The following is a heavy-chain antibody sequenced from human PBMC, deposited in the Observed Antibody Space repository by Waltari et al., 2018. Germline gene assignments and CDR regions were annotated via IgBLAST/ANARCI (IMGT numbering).Heavy chain of an antibody. CDR3: ARGVAAAGTGDY. D-gene: IGHD6-13*01. J-gene: IGHJ4*02. CDR2: IYHSGST. Sequence: QVQLQESGPGLVKPSETLSLTCAVSGYSISSGYYWGWIRQPPGKGLEWLGSIYHSGSTYYNPSLKRRVTISVDTSKNQFSLKLSSETAADTAVYYCARGVAAAGTGDYWGQGTLVTVSS. CDR1: GYSISSGYY. V-gene: IGHV4-38-2*01.